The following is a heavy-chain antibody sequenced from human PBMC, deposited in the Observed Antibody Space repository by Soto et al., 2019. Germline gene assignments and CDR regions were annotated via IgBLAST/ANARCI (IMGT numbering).Heavy chain of an antibody. V-gene: IGHV1-69*10. D-gene: IGHD3-22*01. J-gene: IGHJ6*02. Sequence: ASVKVSCKASGGTFSSYAISWVRQAPGQGLEWMGGIIPILGIANYAQKFQGRVTITADKSTSTAYMELSSLRSEDTAVYYCARAPDDSSGYYYYYYGMDVWGQGTTVTVSS. CDR3: ARAPDDSSGYYYYYYGMDV. CDR1: GGTFSSYA. CDR2: IIPILGIA.